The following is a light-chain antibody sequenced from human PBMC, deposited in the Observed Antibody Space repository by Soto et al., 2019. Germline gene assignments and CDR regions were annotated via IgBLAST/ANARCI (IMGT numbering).Light chain of an antibody. Sequence: EIVLTQSPATLSLSPGERATLSCRASQSVGSSLAWYQQKPGQAPRLLIYDAFSRATGIPARFSGSGSGTDFTLNISSLEPEEFAVYYCQQRSTWPLTFGGGTKVEIK. CDR2: DAF. CDR1: QSVGSS. CDR3: QQRSTWPLT. J-gene: IGKJ4*01. V-gene: IGKV3-11*01.